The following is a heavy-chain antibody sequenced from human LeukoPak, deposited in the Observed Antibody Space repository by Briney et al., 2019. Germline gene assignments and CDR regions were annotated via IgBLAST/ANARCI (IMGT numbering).Heavy chain of an antibody. D-gene: IGHD1-26*01. J-gene: IGHJ4*02. Sequence: GGSLRLSCAASGFTFSSYSMNWVRQAPGKGLEWVSSISSSSSYIYYADSVKGRFTISRDNAKNSLYLQMNSLRAEDTALYYCTREDGLVGTNSAFDFWGQGILVTVSS. V-gene: IGHV3-21*01. CDR3: TREDGLVGTNSAFDF. CDR2: ISSSSSYI. CDR1: GFTFSSYS.